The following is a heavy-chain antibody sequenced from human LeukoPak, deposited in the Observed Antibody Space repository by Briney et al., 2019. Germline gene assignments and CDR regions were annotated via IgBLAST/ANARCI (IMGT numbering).Heavy chain of an antibody. V-gene: IGHV3-23*01. CDR1: GFTFNNYL. Sequence: PGGSLRLSCAASGFTFNNYLMSWVRQAPGKGLEWVSVLFTGGGRTLYADSVKGRFTISGDTSRTTLYLQMNGLRAEDTAVYYCAKECDSSPGHKFDFWGQGTLVTVSS. D-gene: IGHD2-21*02. CDR2: LFTGGGRT. CDR3: AKECDSSPGHKFDF. J-gene: IGHJ4*02.